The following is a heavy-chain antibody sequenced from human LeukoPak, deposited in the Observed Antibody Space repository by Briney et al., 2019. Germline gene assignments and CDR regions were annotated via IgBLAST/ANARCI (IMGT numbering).Heavy chain of an antibody. CDR1: GYSISSGYY. CDR2: IYHSGST. Sequence: SETPSLTCTVSGYSISSGYYWGWIRQPPGKGLEWIGSIYHSGSTYYNPSLKSRVTISVDTSKNQFSPKLSSVTAADTAVYYCARAVVFWSGYIDYWGQGTLVTVSS. V-gene: IGHV4-38-2*02. D-gene: IGHD3-3*01. J-gene: IGHJ4*02. CDR3: ARAVVFWSGYIDY.